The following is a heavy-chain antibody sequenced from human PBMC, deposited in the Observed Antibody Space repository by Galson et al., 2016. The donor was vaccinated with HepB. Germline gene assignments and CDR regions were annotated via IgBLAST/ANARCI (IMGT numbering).Heavy chain of an antibody. D-gene: IGHD2-2*01. CDR2: IWSGGIKK. J-gene: IGHJ4*02. Sequence: SLRLSCAGSGFSSSAYAVHWVRQTPGKGLEWVAVIWSGGIKKYYADSVEGRFTISRDNSENTVYLQIDTLRVEDTAMYYCASSVVVAGIIDYWGQGTLVTVSS. CDR3: ASSVVVAGIIDY. V-gene: IGHV3-33*01. CDR1: GFSSSAYA.